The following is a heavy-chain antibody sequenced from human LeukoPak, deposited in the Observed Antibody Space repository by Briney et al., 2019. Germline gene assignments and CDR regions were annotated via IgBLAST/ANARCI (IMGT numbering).Heavy chain of an antibody. V-gene: IGHV3-30*02. D-gene: IGHD1-26*01. Sequence: GGSLRLSCAASRLSLSSYGMHWVRQAPGKGLEWLTLIHYDGSNKYYANSVAGRFTISRDNSKNTLYLQMNSLRPEDTAVYYCAKDQGRLGASMADSWGPGTLVTVSS. CDR2: IHYDGSNK. CDR1: RLSLSSYG. J-gene: IGHJ4*02. CDR3: AKDQGRLGASMADS.